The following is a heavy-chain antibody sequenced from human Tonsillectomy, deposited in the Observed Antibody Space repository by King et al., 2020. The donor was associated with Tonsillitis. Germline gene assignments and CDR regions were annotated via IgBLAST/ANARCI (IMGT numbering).Heavy chain of an antibody. D-gene: IGHD2-21*01. V-gene: IGHV4-34*01. J-gene: IGHJ3*02. CDR3: ASRWGLGAFDI. CDR1: GGSFTDSY. Sequence: VQVQQWGAGLLKPSETLSLTCAVYGGSFTDSYWNWIRQPPGKGREWIGEINHSGSTNYNPSLKSRVTISVDTSKNQLSLKLSSVTAADTAVYYCASRWGLGAFDIWGQGTMVTVSS. CDR2: INHSGST.